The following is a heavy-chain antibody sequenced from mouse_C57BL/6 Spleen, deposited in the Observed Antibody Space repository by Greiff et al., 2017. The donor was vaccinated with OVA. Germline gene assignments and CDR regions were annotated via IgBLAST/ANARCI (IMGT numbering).Heavy chain of an antibody. Sequence: QVQLQQPGAELVKPGASVKLSCKASGYTFTSYWMHWVKQRPGQGLEWIGMIHPNSGSTKYNEKFKSKATLTVDKSYSTAYMQLSSLTSEDSAVYYFASRGYRSYAMDYGGQGTSVTVSS. D-gene: IGHD3-1*01. CDR1: GYTFTSYW. CDR2: IHPNSGST. J-gene: IGHJ4*01. V-gene: IGHV1-64*01. CDR3: ASRGYRSYAMDY.